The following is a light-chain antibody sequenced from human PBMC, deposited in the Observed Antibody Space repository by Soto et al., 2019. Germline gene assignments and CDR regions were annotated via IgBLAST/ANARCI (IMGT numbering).Light chain of an antibody. CDR2: DVS. J-gene: IGLJ3*02. CDR3: SSYTSSSTYWV. Sequence: QSALTQPASVSGSPGQSITISCTGTSSDVGGYNYVSRYQQHPGKAPKLMILDVSSRPSGVSNRFSGSKSGNTASLTISGLQAEDEAHYFCSSYTSSSTYWVFGGGTKVTVL. V-gene: IGLV2-14*01. CDR1: SSDVGGYNY.